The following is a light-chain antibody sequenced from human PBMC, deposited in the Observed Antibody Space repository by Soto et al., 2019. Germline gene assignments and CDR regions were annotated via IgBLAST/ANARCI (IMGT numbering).Light chain of an antibody. V-gene: IGKV3-20*01. Sequence: IVLPQSPSTLSLSPGERSALSCRASQSVSSYLAWYQQKPGQAPRLLIYDASNRATGIPDRFSGSGSGTDFTLTISRLEPEDFAVYYCQQYGSSGTFGQGTKVDIK. CDR1: QSVSSY. CDR2: DAS. J-gene: IGKJ1*01. CDR3: QQYGSSGT.